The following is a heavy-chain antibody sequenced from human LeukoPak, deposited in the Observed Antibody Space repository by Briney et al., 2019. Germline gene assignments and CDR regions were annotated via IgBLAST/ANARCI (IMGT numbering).Heavy chain of an antibody. J-gene: IGHJ4*01. CDR3: AKAGYSSSWPLDY. CDR2: LSGSGSTT. Sequence: GGSLRLSCAASGFTFTSDGMSWVRQAPGKGLEWVSALSGSGSTTYYADSVKGRFTISRDNSKNTLFLEMNSLRVEDTAVYYCAKAGYSSSWPLDYWGHGTQVNVYS. V-gene: IGHV3-23*01. D-gene: IGHD6-13*01. CDR1: GFTFTSDG.